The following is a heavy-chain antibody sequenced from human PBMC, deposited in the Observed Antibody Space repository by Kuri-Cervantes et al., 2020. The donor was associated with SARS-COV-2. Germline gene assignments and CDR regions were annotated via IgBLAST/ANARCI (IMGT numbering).Heavy chain of an antibody. Sequence: SETLSLTCTVSGGSISSSSYYWGWIRQPPGKGLEWIGSIYYSGSTYYNPSLKSRVTISVDTSKNQFSLKLSSVTAADTAVYYCARHARQWLVRDYFDYWGQGTLVTVSS. V-gene: IGHV4-39*01. CDR2: IYYSGST. J-gene: IGHJ4*02. CDR1: GGSISSSSYY. D-gene: IGHD6-19*01. CDR3: ARHARQWLVRDYFDY.